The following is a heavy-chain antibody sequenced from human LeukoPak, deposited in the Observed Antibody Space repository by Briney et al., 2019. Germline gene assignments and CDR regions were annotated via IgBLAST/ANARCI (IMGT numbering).Heavy chain of an antibody. CDR2: ISYHGSNE. Sequence: GGSLRLSCAASGFTFSSYAMSWVRQAPDKGLEGVAMISYHGSNEYYADSVKGRFTISRDNSKNTLYLQMNNPRVEDTAIYYCARVHDTTGYYHYFDSWRQGTLVTVSS. J-gene: IGHJ4*02. CDR1: GFTFSSYA. CDR3: ARVHDTTGYYHYFDS. D-gene: IGHD3-9*01. V-gene: IGHV3-30*03.